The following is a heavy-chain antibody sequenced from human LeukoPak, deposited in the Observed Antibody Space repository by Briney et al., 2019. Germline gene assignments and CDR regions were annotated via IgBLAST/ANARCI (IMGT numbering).Heavy chain of an antibody. V-gene: IGHV3-43*02. CDR3: AKDTGITPSGISGFFDF. Sequence: GGSLRLSCAASGFSFDDYAMHWVRQAPGKGLEWVSLISGDGDSTYYADSVKGRFTISRDNGKDSLYLQMNSLRTEDTALYYCAKDTGITPSGISGFFDFWGQGTLVTVYS. CDR1: GFSFDDYA. CDR2: ISGDGDST. J-gene: IGHJ4*02. D-gene: IGHD6-13*01.